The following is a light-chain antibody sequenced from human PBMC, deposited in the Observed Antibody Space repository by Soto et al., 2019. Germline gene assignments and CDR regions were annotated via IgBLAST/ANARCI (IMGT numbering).Light chain of an antibody. CDR1: QSITTW. Sequence: DIQMTQSPSTVSAYVGDSVTITCRASQSITTWVAWYQQRPGKAPKLLIYDVSSLQSGVPSRFSGSGSRTEFTLTISSLQPDDFATYYCQHDKMYSPWTFGQGTKVELK. V-gene: IGKV1-5*01. J-gene: IGKJ1*01. CDR3: QHDKMYSPWT. CDR2: DVS.